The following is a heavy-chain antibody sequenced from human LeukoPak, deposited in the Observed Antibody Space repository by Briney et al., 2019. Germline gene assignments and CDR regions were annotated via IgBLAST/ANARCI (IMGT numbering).Heavy chain of an antibody. CDR2: ISSASSYI. CDR1: GFSFSNYN. J-gene: IGHJ6*02. Sequence: RGSLRLSCAASGFSFSNYNMVWVRQAPGKGLEWVSSISSASSYIYYADSMKGRFTISRDNAKNSLYLQMNSLRVEDTAVFYCARDLSGRGVMLDAWGQGTTVTVSS. D-gene: IGHD3-10*01. CDR3: ARDLSGRGVMLDA. V-gene: IGHV3-21*06.